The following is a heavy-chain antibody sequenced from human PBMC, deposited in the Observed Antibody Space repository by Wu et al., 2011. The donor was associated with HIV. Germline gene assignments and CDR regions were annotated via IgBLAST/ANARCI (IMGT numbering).Heavy chain of an antibody. D-gene: IGHD2-15*01. V-gene: IGHV1-8*03. J-gene: IGHJ5*02. Sequence: QVQLVQSGAEVKKPGASVKVSCKASGYTFTSYDINWVRQATGQGLEWMGWMNPNSGNTGYAQKFQGRVTITRNTSISTAYMELSSLRSEDTAVYYCARGDCSGGSCYSLWFDPGAREPWSPSPQ. CDR3: ARGDCSGGSCYSLWFDP. CDR1: GYTFTSYD. CDR2: MNPNSGNT.